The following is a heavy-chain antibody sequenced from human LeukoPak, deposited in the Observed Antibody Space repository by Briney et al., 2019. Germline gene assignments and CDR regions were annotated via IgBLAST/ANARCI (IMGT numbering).Heavy chain of an antibody. Sequence: GGSLRLSCAASGFALNNDAMTWVRQPPGKGLEWVSTIVGDSTIEYYADSVKGRFTISSDNSKTMLFLHMNSLRAEDTAIYYCARQPYFYYYLDVWGKGTTVTVTS. CDR3: ARQPYFYYYLDV. CDR1: GFALNNDA. J-gene: IGHJ6*03. V-gene: IGHV3-23*01. D-gene: IGHD5-18*01. CDR2: IVGDSTIE.